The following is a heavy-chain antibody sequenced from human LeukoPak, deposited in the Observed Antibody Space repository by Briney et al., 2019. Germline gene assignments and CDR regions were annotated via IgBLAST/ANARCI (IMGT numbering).Heavy chain of an antibody. CDR3: ARVLLPGGYSGMEESDY. V-gene: IGHV1-18*04. D-gene: IGHD5-12*01. J-gene: IGHJ4*02. CDR2: ISAYNGNT. CDR1: GYTFTSYG. Sequence: ASVTVSFKASGYTFTSYGISWVRQAPGQGLEWMGWISAYNGNTNYAQKLQGRVTMTTDTSTSTAYMELRSLRSDDTAVYYCARVLLPGGYSGMEESDYWGQGTLVTVSS.